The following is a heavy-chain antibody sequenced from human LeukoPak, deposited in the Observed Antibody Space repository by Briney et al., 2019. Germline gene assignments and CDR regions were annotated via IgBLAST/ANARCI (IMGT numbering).Heavy chain of an antibody. V-gene: IGHV3-30*02. D-gene: IGHD6-13*01. CDR3: AKVSYSSSWYSPFDYYYYGMDV. Sequence: PGGSLRLSCAASGFTLSSYGMHWVRQAPGKGLEWVAFIRYDGSNKYYADSVKGRFTISRDNSKNTLYLQMNSLRAEGTAVYYCAKVSYSSSWYSPFDYYYYGMDVWGQGTTVTVSS. J-gene: IGHJ6*02. CDR1: GFTLSSYG. CDR2: IRYDGSNK.